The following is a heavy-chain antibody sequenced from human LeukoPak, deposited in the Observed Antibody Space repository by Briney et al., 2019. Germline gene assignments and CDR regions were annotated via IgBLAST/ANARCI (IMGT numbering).Heavy chain of an antibody. CDR1: GFTFSNYA. D-gene: IGHD5-18*01. V-gene: IGHV3-23*01. Sequence: GGSLRLSCAASGFTFSNYAMTWVRQPPGKGLEWDSAIVGGGGGSTYYAESVKGRFTISRDTSKNTLYLQMNSLRAEDTAVYYCAKDRGYSYGNYYDYGMDVWGKGTTVTVSS. J-gene: IGHJ6*04. CDR2: IVGGGGGST. CDR3: AKDRGYSYGNYYDYGMDV.